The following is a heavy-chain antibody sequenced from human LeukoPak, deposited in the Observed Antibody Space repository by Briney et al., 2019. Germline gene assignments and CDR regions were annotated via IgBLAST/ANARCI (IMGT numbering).Heavy chain of an antibody. CDR2: IYYSGSA. V-gene: IGHV4-59*08. J-gene: IGHJ6*02. D-gene: IGHD4-11*01. CDR3: ARLQTPYYYGMDV. Sequence: SETLSLTCTVSVGSISSYYWSCIRQPPGKGLEGMGDIYYSGSANYNPSLQNRVTISVDTSKNQFSLKLSSVTAADTAVYYCARLQTPYYYGMDVWGQGTTVTVSS. CDR1: VGSISSYY.